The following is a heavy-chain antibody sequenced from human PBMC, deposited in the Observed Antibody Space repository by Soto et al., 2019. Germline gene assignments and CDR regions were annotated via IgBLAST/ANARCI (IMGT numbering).Heavy chain of an antibody. Sequence: SVKVSCKASGGTFSSYAISCVRPAPGQGLEWMGGIIPIFGTANYAQKFQGRVTITADESTSTAYMELSSLRSEDTAVYYCAGVRCCSGVSCSVQYYFDYWGQGTLVTVSS. D-gene: IGHD2-15*01. CDR1: GGTFSSYA. V-gene: IGHV1-69*13. CDR3: AGVRCCSGVSCSVQYYFDY. J-gene: IGHJ4*02. CDR2: IIPIFGTA.